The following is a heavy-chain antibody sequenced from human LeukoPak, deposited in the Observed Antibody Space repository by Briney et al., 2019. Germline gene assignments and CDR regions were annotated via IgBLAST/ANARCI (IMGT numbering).Heavy chain of an antibody. Sequence: ASVGVSCKASGYTLTGYYMHWVRQAPGQGLEWMGWINPNSGGTKYAQKFQGRVTMTRDPSISTAYLELSSLRSDETAVYYCARGGYYDSSGRLWFDPWGQGTLVTVPS. V-gene: IGHV1-2*02. CDR2: INPNSGGT. CDR1: GYTLTGYY. J-gene: IGHJ5*02. CDR3: ARGGYYDSSGRLWFDP. D-gene: IGHD3-22*01.